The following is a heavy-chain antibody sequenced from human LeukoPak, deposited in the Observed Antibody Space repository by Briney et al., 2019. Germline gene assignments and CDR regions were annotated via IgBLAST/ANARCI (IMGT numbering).Heavy chain of an antibody. V-gene: IGHV4-39*01. J-gene: IGHJ3*02. Sequence: TSETLSFTCTVSGGAVSSSTFYWGWIRQPPGKGLEWIGSVYQSGNTYYNPSLKSRVTISADTSNNQFSLRLTSVTAADTALFFCAGRSYHLDNNPPPRGAFDIWGPGAMVIVSS. D-gene: IGHD2/OR15-2a*01. CDR1: GGAVSSSTFY. CDR3: AGRSYHLDNNPPPRGAFDI. CDR2: VYQSGNT.